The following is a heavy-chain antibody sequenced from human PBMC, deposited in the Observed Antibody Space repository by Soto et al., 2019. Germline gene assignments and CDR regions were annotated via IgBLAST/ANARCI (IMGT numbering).Heavy chain of an antibody. CDR3: AIDRGGVFLVTTILGFAY. V-gene: IGHV3-30*03. D-gene: IGHD2-21*02. CDR2: ISYDGSNK. CDR1: GFTYSTYG. J-gene: IGHJ4*02. Sequence: QAQLVESGGGVVQPGRFLRLTCAASGFTYSTYGIHWVHQAQGKGLERVEVISYDGSNKYYADSVKGRFTISRDNSKNPLFLLMMRQRAHYTAVVYCAIDRGGVFLVTTILGFAYWGQGTLVTVSS.